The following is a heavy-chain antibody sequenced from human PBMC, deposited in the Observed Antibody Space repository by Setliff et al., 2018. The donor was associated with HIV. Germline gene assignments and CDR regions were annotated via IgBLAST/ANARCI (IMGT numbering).Heavy chain of an antibody. V-gene: IGHV1-46*01. CDR2: INPSGGST. D-gene: IGHD3-10*01. CDR3: ARRGSRGDYYYYMDV. Sequence: ASVKVSCKVSGDTVTEPSMQWVRQAPGKGLEWMGIINPSGGSTSYAQNFQGRVTMTRDTSTSTVYMELSSLRSEDTAVYYCARRGSRGDYYYYMDVWGKGTTVTVS. J-gene: IGHJ6*03. CDR1: GDTVTEPS.